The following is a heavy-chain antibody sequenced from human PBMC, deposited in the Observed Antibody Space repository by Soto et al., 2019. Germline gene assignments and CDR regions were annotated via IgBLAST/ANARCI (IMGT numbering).Heavy chain of an antibody. CDR1: GGTLNSYA. J-gene: IGHJ4*02. CDR3: ARGDSSDWYRTM. D-gene: IGHD6-19*01. V-gene: IGHV1-69*01. CDR2: IIPIFGTA. Sequence: QVQLVQSGAEVKPPGSSVKVSCKASGGTLNSYAFSWARQAPGQGLEWMGGIIPIFGTANYPQKFQGRVTITADESTSTAYMELSSLTSEDTAIYYCARGDSSDWYRTMWGQGTPVTVAS.